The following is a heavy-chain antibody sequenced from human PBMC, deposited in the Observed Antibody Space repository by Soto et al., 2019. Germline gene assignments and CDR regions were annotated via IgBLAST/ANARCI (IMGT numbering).Heavy chain of an antibody. CDR3: ATNYYDGSGHYFIFEH. CDR2: IIPIGGTP. V-gene: IGHV1-69*01. D-gene: IGHD3-22*01. J-gene: IGHJ4*02. CDR1: GRTFNNYA. Sequence: QVQLVQSGAEVKKPGSSVKVSCKASGRTFNNYAISWVRQAPGIGFEWLGVIIPIGGTPEHAQKFQGRVTISADESTNTAYMELSSLSSEDTAVYYCATNYYDGSGHYFIFEHWGQGTLVTVSS.